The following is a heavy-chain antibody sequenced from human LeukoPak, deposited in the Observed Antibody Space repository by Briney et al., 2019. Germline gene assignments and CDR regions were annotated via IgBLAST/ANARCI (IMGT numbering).Heavy chain of an antibody. V-gene: IGHV3-74*01. CDR1: GFTFSTYW. CDR2: IKTGWSST. J-gene: IGHJ4*02. CDR3: ARDRGYTQDY. D-gene: IGHD5-12*01. Sequence: GGSLRLSCAASGFTFSTYWMHWVRQAPGKGLVWVSHIKTGWSSTTYADSVKGRFTMSRDNAKNTLYLQMNSLRAEDTAVYYCARDRGYTQDYWGQGTLVTVSS.